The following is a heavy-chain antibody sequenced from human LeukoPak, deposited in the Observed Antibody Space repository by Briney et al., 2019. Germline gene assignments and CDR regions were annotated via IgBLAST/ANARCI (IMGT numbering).Heavy chain of an antibody. CDR2: ISYDGSNK. CDR3: ARDKQWQAAFDI. CDR1: GFTFSSYG. D-gene: IGHD6-19*01. V-gene: IGHV3-30*03. Sequence: PGGSLRLSCAASGFTFSSYGMHWVRQAPGKGLEWVAVISYDGSNKYYADSVKGRFTISRDNSKNTLYLQMNSLRAEDTAVYYCARDKQWQAAFDIWGQGTMVTVSS. J-gene: IGHJ3*02.